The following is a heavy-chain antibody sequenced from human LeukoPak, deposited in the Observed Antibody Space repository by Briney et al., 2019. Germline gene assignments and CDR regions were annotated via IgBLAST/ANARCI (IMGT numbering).Heavy chain of an antibody. D-gene: IGHD6-13*01. Sequence: GGSLRLSCAASRFTFSSYSMNWVRQAPGKGLEWIPYISSSSSTIYYADSVKGRFTISRDNAKNSLYLQMNSLRAEDTAVYYCARDVGAAAGLDYWGQGTLVTVSS. V-gene: IGHV3-48*01. CDR3: ARDVGAAAGLDY. CDR2: ISSSSSTI. CDR1: RFTFSSYS. J-gene: IGHJ4*02.